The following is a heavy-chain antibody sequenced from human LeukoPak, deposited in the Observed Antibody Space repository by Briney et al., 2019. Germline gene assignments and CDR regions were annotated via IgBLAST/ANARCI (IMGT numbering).Heavy chain of an antibody. CDR2: IKQDGTEK. D-gene: IGHD3-3*01. J-gene: IGHJ6*03. CDR1: GFTFNSYW. Sequence: GGSLRLSCAAPGFTFNSYWMSWVRQAPGKGLEWVANIKQDGTEKYYVDSVKGRFTISRDNAKNSLYLQMNSLRAEDTAVYYCARGNTIFGLITGYYMDVWGKGTTVTVSS. CDR3: ARGNTIFGLITGYYMDV. V-gene: IGHV3-7*01.